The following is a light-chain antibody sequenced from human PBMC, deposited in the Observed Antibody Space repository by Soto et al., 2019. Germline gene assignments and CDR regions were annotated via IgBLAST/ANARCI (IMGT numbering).Light chain of an antibody. V-gene: IGKV3-15*01. CDR1: QSVGSN. Sequence: EIVMTQSPATLSVSPGERVTLSCRARQSVGSNLAWYQQTPGQAPRVVIYDASTRATVIPARFSGSGSGTEFTLTISSLQSEDFAVYYRQQYDTWPLTLGGGTKVDIK. CDR2: DAS. J-gene: IGKJ4*01. CDR3: QQYDTWPLT.